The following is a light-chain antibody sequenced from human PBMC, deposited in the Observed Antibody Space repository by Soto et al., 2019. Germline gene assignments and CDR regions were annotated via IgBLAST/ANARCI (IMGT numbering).Light chain of an antibody. CDR2: LGS. V-gene: IGKV2-28*01. CDR1: QSLLDSNAYNY. CDR3: MQALQSPWT. Sequence: DIVMTQSPLSLPVTPGEPASISCRSSQSLLDSNAYNYLDWYLQKPGQSPQLLIYLGSNRASGVPDRFSGSGSGRDFTLKISRVEAEDVGVYYCMQALQSPWTFGQGTKVNIK. J-gene: IGKJ1*01.